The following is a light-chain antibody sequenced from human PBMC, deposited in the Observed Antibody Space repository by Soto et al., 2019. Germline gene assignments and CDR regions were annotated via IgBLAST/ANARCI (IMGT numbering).Light chain of an antibody. J-gene: IGLJ3*02. CDR1: SSNVGNNY. Sequence: QSVLTQPPSVSAAPGQTVTISCSGSSSNVGNNYVSWYQQYPGTAPKLLISENDKRPSEIPARFSGSKSGTTATLGITGLQTGDEADYYCGTWDASLTAGVFGGGTKLTVL. CDR2: END. CDR3: GTWDASLTAGV. V-gene: IGLV1-51*02.